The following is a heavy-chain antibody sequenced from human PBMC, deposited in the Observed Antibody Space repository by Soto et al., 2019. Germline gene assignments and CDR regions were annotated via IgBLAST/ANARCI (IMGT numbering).Heavy chain of an antibody. D-gene: IGHD2-15*01. CDR2: IYWDDDK. Sequence: QITLKESGPTLVKPTQTLTLTCTFSGFSLSTSGVGVGWIRQPPGKALEWLALIYWDDDKRYSPSLTSRLTLTKDPSKTQVVLTMTNMDPVDTATYYCAHVLVVVANYGMDVWGQGTTVTVSS. CDR3: AHVLVVVANYGMDV. V-gene: IGHV2-5*02. J-gene: IGHJ6*02. CDR1: GFSLSTSGVG.